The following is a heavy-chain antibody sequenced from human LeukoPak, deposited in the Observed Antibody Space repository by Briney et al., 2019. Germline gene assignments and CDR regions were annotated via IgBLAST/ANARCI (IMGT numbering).Heavy chain of an antibody. CDR2: ISGSDGST. V-gene: IGHV3-23*01. CDR1: GFIFSSYA. J-gene: IGHJ6*02. CDR3: AKVLDPIYSSSPGGMDV. D-gene: IGHD6-13*01. Sequence: TGGSLRLSCAASGFIFSSYAMSWVRQAPGKGLEWVSTISGSDGSTYYADSVKGRFTISRDNSKNTLYLQMNSLRAEDTAVYYCAKVLDPIYSSSPGGMDVWGQGTTVTVSS.